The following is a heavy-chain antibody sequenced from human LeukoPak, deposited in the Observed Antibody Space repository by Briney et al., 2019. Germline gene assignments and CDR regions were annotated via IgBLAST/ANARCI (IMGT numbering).Heavy chain of an antibody. CDR3: ARDQGYSYGPFDY. CDR2: IYTSGST. CDR1: GGSISSGSYY. J-gene: IGHJ4*02. Sequence: PSETLSLTCTVSGGSISSGSYYWSWIRQPAGKGLEWIGRIYTSGSTNYNPSLKSRVTISVDTSKNQFSLKLSSVTAADTAVYYCARDQGYSYGPFDYWGQGTLVTVSS. D-gene: IGHD5-18*01. V-gene: IGHV4-61*02.